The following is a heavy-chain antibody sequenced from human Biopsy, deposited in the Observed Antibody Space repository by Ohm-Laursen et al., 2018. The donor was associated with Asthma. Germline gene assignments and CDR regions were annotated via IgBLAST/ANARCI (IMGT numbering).Heavy chain of an antibody. CDR1: GGSFTHYF. Sequence: SETLSLTCAISGGSFTHYFWMWIRQPPGKGLEWIGEINYRGDTNYNPSLESRVSISVDTSTCHFSLRLNSVTAADTAVYYCARQKLVAAEGPFDMWGQGTMVIVSS. CDR3: ARQKLVAAEGPFDM. J-gene: IGHJ3*02. V-gene: IGHV4-34*01. D-gene: IGHD1-26*01. CDR2: INYRGDT.